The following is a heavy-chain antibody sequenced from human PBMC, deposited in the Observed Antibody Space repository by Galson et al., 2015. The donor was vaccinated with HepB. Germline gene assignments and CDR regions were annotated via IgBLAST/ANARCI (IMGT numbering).Heavy chain of an antibody. CDR2: ISSSSSTI. D-gene: IGHD3-3*01. CDR3: ARAGPKRTLRAFDI. CDR1: GFTFSSYS. J-gene: IGHJ3*02. Sequence: SLRLSCAASGFTFSSYSMNWVRQAPGKGLEWVSYISSSSSTIYYADSVKGRFTISRDNAKNSLYLQMNSLRAEDTAVYYCARAGPKRTLRAFDIWGQGTMVTVSS. V-gene: IGHV3-48*01.